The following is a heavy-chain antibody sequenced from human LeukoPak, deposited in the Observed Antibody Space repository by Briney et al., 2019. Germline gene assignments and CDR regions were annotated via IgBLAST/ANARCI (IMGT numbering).Heavy chain of an antibody. CDR3: AKECSGGSCYSNSQYYYYGMDV. CDR1: GFTFSSSA. D-gene: IGHD2-15*01. Sequence: GGSLRLSCAASGFTFSSSAMSWVRQAPGKGLEWVSAISGSGGSTYYADSVKGRFTVPRDNSKNTLYLQMNSLRAEDTAVFYCAKECSGGSCYSNSQYYYYGMDVWGQGTTVTVSS. CDR2: ISGSGGST. J-gene: IGHJ6*02. V-gene: IGHV3-23*01.